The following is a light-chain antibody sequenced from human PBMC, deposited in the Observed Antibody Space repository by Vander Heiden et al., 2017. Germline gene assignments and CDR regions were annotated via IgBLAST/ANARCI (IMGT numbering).Light chain of an antibody. J-gene: IGKJ4*01. CDR2: GAS. CDR3: QQYNNWPPLT. CDR1: QSVSSN. Sequence: ELVMTQSPATLSMSPGERATLSCRASQSVSSNLAWYQQKPGQAPRLLIYGASTRATGIPARFSGSGSGTEFTLTISSLQSEDFAVYYCQQYNNWPPLTFGGGTKVEIK. V-gene: IGKV3-15*01.